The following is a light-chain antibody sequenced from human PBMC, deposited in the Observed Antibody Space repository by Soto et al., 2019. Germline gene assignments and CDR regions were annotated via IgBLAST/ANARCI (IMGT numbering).Light chain of an antibody. V-gene: IGKV3-15*01. CDR2: GAS. CDR1: QSVSGN. J-gene: IGKJ1*01. Sequence: IVMTQSPATVSASPGERVTLSCRASQSVSGNVAWYQQKPGQPPRLLVYGASTTANDIPARFFGSGSETEFTLTITRLQSEDFGTYYCQQFNTWPRTFGQGTKVEIK. CDR3: QQFNTWPRT.